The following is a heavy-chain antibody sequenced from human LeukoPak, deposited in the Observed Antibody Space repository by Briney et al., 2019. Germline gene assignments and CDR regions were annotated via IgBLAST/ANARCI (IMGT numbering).Heavy chain of an antibody. J-gene: IGHJ3*02. V-gene: IGHV4-4*02. CDR2: VHYSGST. Sequence: SETLSLTCAVSGGSISSSNWWSWVRQPPGKGLEWIGYVHYSGSTNYNPSLKSRVTISVDKSKYQFSLNLSSVTAADTAVYYCAREPNLVDFDTWGQGTMVTVSS. CDR1: GGSISSSNW. CDR3: AREPNLVDFDT. D-gene: IGHD6-6*01.